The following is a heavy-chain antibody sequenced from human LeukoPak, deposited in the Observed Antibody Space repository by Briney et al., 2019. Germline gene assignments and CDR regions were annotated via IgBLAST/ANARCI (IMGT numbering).Heavy chain of an antibody. D-gene: IGHD2-15*01. J-gene: IGHJ4*02. Sequence: GGSLRLSCAASGFTFSSYWMSWVRQAPGKGLEWVSYIKQDGSEKYYVASVKGRFTISRDTAKNSLYLQMNSLRAEDTAVYYCARARRVVVGDPYFFDYWGQGTLVTVSS. CDR3: ARARRVVVGDPYFFDY. CDR2: IKQDGSEK. CDR1: GFTFSSYW. V-gene: IGHV3-7*02.